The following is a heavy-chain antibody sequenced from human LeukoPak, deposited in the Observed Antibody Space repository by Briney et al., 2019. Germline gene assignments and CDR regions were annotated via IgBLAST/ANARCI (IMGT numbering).Heavy chain of an antibody. Sequence: SETLSLTCTVSGGSISSYYWSWIRQPPGKGLEWMGYIYYSGSTNYNPSLKSRVTISVDTSKNQFSLKLSSVTAADTAVYYCASIEMATISGAFDIWGQGTMVTVSS. CDR1: GGSISSYY. J-gene: IGHJ3*02. V-gene: IGHV4-59*08. CDR3: ASIEMATISGAFDI. D-gene: IGHD5-24*01. CDR2: IYYSGST.